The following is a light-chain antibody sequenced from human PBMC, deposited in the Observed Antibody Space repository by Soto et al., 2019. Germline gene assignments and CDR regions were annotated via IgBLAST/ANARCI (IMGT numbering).Light chain of an antibody. V-gene: IGKV1-27*01. CDR3: QRYDDAPLP. CDR1: QDIANY. CDR2: AAS. Sequence: DIQMTQSPSSLSASVGDRVTMTCRASQDIANYLVWYQQQPGKVPKLLIYAASTLHSGVPSRFSGSGSGTDFTLTISSLQPEDVGTYYCQRYDDAPLPFGGGTKVEIK. J-gene: IGKJ4*01.